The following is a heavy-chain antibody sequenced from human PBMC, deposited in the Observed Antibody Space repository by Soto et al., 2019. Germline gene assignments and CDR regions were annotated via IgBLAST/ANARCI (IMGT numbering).Heavy chain of an antibody. V-gene: IGHV3-30-3*01. Sequence: GGSLRLSCAASGFTFSSYAMHWVRQAPGKGLEWVAVISYDGSNKYYADSVKGRFTISRDNSKNTLYLQMNSLRAEDTAVYYCARDRGELLRSGPDYWGQGTLVTVSS. CDR2: ISYDGSNK. D-gene: IGHD1-26*01. J-gene: IGHJ4*02. CDR3: ARDRGELLRSGPDY. CDR1: GFTFSSYA.